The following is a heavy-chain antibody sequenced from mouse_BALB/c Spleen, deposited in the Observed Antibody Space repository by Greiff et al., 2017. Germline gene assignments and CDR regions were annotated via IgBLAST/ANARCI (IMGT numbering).Heavy chain of an antibody. V-gene: IGHV1-15*01. CDR1: GYTFTDYE. J-gene: IGHJ3*01. Sequence: QVHVKQSGAELVRPGASVTLSCKASGYTFTDYEMHWVKQTPVHGLEWIGAIDPETGGTAYNQKFKGKATLTADKSSSTAYMELRSLTSEDSAVYYCTRENYDRRAMAYWGQGTLVTVSA. CDR3: TRENYDRRAMAY. CDR2: IDPETGGT. D-gene: IGHD2-4*01.